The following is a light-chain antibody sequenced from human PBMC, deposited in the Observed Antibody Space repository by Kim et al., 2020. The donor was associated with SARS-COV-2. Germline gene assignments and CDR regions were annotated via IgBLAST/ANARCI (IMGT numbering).Light chain of an antibody. Sequence: SVAPGQTASITCSGDKLGDKYVCWYQQKPGQSPVLVIYKDSKRPSGIPERFSGSNSGNTATLTISGTQAMDEADYYCQAWDSSTGVFGTGTKVTVL. CDR2: KDS. J-gene: IGLJ1*01. CDR3: QAWDSSTGV. CDR1: KLGDKY. V-gene: IGLV3-1*01.